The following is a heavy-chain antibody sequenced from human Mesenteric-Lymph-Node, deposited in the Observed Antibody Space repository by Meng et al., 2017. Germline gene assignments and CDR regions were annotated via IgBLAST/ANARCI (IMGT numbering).Heavy chain of an antibody. CDR2: IYYSGST. CDR3: ARLYYYDSSGYYYYFDY. Sequence: VRLHGSGRGLFKPSQPLSPTCTVSGGAISCCGYYWSWIRQHPGKGLEWIGYIYYSGSTYYNPSLKSRVTISVDTSKNQFSLKLSSVTAADTAVYYCARLYYYDSSGYYYYFDYWGQGTLVTVSS. D-gene: IGHD3-22*01. J-gene: IGHJ4*02. CDR1: GGAISCCGYY. V-gene: IGHV4-31*03.